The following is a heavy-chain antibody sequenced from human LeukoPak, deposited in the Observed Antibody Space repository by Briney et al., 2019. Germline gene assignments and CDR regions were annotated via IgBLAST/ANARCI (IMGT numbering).Heavy chain of an antibody. CDR3: ATGYCSGGSCYAFDI. CDR2: FDPEDGET. V-gene: IGHV1-24*01. Sequence: ASVKVSCKASGFTFTSSAMHWVRQAPGKGLEWMGGFDPEDGETIYAQKFQGRVTMTEDTSTDTAYMELSSLRSEDTAVYYCATGYCSGGSCYAFDIWGQGTMVTVSS. J-gene: IGHJ3*02. D-gene: IGHD2-15*01. CDR1: GFTFTSSA.